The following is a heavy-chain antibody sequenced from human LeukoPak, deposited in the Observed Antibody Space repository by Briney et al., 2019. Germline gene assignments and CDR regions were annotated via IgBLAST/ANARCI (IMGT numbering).Heavy chain of an antibody. Sequence: SVKVSCKASGAIVSSYAISWVRQAPGQGLEWMGRIIPIFGTANYAQKFQGRVTTTTDESTSTAYMELSSLRSEDTAVYYCAIQTPLTVTAISYYYYYYMDVWGKGTTVTVSS. CDR3: AIQTPLTVTAISYYYYYYMDV. J-gene: IGHJ6*03. CDR2: IIPIFGTA. CDR1: GAIVSSYA. V-gene: IGHV1-69*05. D-gene: IGHD4-11*01.